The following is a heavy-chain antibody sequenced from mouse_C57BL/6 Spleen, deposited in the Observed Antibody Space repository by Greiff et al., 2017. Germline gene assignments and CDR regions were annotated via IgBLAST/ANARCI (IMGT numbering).Heavy chain of an antibody. CDR2: IHPNSGST. D-gene: IGHD2-10*01. J-gene: IGHJ2*01. V-gene: IGHV1-64*01. CDR1: GYTFTSYW. CDR3: ARSYYRNPFDY. Sequence: VQLQQPGAELVKPGASVKLSCKASGYTFTSYWMHWVEQRPGQGLEWIGMIHPNSGSTNYNEKFKSKATLTVDKSSSTAYMLLSSLTSEDSAVXYCARSYYRNPFDYWGQGTTLTVSS.